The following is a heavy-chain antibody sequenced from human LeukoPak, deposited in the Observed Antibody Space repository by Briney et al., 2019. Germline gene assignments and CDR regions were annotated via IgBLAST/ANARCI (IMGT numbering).Heavy chain of an antibody. D-gene: IGHD6-13*01. Sequence: ASVKVSCKVSGYTLTELSMHWVRQAPGKGLEWMGGFDPEDGETIYAQKFQGRVTMTEDTSTDTAYMELSSLRSEDTAVYYCATQNGQQLAYHYYYMDVWGKGTTVTVSS. CDR1: GYTLTELS. J-gene: IGHJ6*03. CDR2: FDPEDGET. CDR3: ATQNGQQLAYHYYYMDV. V-gene: IGHV1-24*01.